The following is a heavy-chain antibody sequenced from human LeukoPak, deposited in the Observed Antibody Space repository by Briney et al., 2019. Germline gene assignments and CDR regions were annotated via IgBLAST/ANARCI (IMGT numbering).Heavy chain of an antibody. J-gene: IGHJ6*03. CDR3: ARGVKEVGRFYFYMDV. CDR2: ILHRGSS. Sequence: SETLSLTCGVSDGSLSGFFWTWIRQPPGKGLEWIGEILHRGSSYYNPSLKSRVSLSVDTSTNQVSLNLKSVTAADAAVYYCARGVKEVGRFYFYMDVWGHGTAVIVSS. V-gene: IGHV4-34*01. D-gene: IGHD2/OR15-2a*01. CDR1: DGSLSGFF.